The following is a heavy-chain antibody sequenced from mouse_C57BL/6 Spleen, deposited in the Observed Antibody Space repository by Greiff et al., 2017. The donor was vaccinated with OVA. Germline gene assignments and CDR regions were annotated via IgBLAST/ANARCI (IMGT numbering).Heavy chain of an antibody. CDR2: ISYDGSN. V-gene: IGHV3-6*01. Sequence: EVKLQESGPGLVKPSQSLSLTCSVPGYSITSGYYWNWIRQFPGNKLEWMGYISYDGSNNYNPSLKNRISITRDTSKNQFFLKLNSVTTEDTATYYCARDGYDEGFDYWGQGTTLTVSS. D-gene: IGHD2-2*01. CDR3: ARDGYDEGFDY. J-gene: IGHJ2*01. CDR1: GYSITSGYY.